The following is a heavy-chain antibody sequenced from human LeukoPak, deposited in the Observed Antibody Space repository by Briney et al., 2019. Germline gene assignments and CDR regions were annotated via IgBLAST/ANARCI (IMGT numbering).Heavy chain of an antibody. V-gene: IGHV5-51*01. J-gene: IGHJ3*02. Sequence: GASLQISCKGSGYSFTSYWIGWVRQMPGKGLEWMGIIYPGDSDTRYSPSFQGQVTISADKSISTAYLQWSSLKASDTAMYYCARPQADCSGGSCYRLGAFDIWGQGTMVTVSS. CDR3: ARPQADCSGGSCYRLGAFDI. CDR1: GYSFTSYW. D-gene: IGHD2-15*01. CDR2: IYPGDSDT.